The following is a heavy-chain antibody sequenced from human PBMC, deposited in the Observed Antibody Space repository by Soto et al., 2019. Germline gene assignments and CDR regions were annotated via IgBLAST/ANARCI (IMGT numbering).Heavy chain of an antibody. Sequence: GSLRLSCAASGFTFSSYGMHWVRQAPGKGLEWVAVISYDGSNKYYADSVKGRFTISRDNSKNTLYLQMNSLRAEDTAVYYCAKDHRGYSYGATDYWGQGTLDTVSS. CDR1: GFTFSSYG. CDR3: AKDHRGYSYGATDY. J-gene: IGHJ4*02. D-gene: IGHD5-18*01. CDR2: ISYDGSNK. V-gene: IGHV3-30*18.